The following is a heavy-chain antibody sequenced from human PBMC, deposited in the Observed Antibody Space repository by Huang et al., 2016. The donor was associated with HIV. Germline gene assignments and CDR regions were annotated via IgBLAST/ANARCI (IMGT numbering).Heavy chain of an antibody. V-gene: IGHV3-48*01. J-gene: IGHJ6*03. CDR3: VRDTKYRSGFYNYYYMDV. Sequence: EAHLVESGGGSVRPGEALKLSCVATGLDCSTHIFNWVRQGPGGGLGWISHVCDKDQKVSYANSVRCRFTVSRDNARQSIYLQMRNLRPSDTAKYYCVRDTKYRSGFYNYYYMDVWGNGTAVTVSS. D-gene: IGHD6-25*01. CDR2: VCDKDQKV. CDR1: GLDCSTHI.